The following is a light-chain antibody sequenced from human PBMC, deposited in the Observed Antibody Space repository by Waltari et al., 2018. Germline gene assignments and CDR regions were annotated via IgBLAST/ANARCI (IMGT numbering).Light chain of an antibody. J-gene: IGLJ1*01. Sequence: QSALTQPRSLSGSPGQSVTISCTGTSSDIGDYNYVSWYQQHPGQAPKLILYDVNKRPPGVPKRCAGSKSGNTASLTIAGLQAEDEADYHCCSYAGSYSFVFGTGTEVTVL. V-gene: IGLV2-11*01. CDR2: DVN. CDR3: CSYAGSYSFV. CDR1: SSDIGDYNY.